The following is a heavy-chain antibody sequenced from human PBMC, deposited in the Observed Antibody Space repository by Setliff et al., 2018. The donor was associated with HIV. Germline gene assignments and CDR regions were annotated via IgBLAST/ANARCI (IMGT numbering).Heavy chain of an antibody. CDR2: ISSNGGST. CDR1: GFTFSSYA. J-gene: IGHJ4*02. D-gene: IGHD2-2*01. Sequence: PGGSLRLSCSASGFTFSSYAMHWVRQAPGKGLEYVSAISSNGGSTYYADSVKGRFTISRDNSKNTLYLQMNSLRAEDTAVYYCVKAVIVVIPAAIFDYWGQGTLVTVSS. V-gene: IGHV3-64*04. CDR3: VKAVIVVIPAAIFDY.